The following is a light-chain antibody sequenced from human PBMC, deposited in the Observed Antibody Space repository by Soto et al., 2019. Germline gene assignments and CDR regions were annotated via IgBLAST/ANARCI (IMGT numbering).Light chain of an antibody. Sequence: PPSVSVAPGQTARLPCGGNNIGSKSVHWYQQKPGQAPRLLIYDASNRATGIPARFSGSGSGTDFTLSISSLEPEDFAIYYCQQRSNWPPITFGQGTRLEIK. CDR1: NIGSKS. J-gene: IGKJ5*01. CDR3: QQRSNWPPIT. CDR2: DAS. V-gene: IGKV3-11*01.